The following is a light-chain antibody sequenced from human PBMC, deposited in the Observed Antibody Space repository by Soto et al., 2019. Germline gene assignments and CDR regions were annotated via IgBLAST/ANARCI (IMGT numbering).Light chain of an antibody. Sequence: QSVLTQPASVSGSPGQSITISCTGTSSDIGSNNYVSWFQQRPGKAPTLIIYEVSNRLSGVSTHFSGSKSGNTASLRISGLLPEDEAEYYCSSYTTTTRLFGGGTTLTVL. CDR1: SSDIGSNNY. V-gene: IGLV2-14*01. CDR2: EVS. J-gene: IGLJ3*02. CDR3: SSYTTTTRL.